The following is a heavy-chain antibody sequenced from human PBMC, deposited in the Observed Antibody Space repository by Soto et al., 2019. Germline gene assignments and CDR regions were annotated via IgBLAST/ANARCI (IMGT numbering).Heavy chain of an antibody. CDR1: GDSVSSNSAA. D-gene: IGHD3-9*01. V-gene: IGHV6-1*01. CDR3: ARDRAGGAGRYFDWSQTIDD. CDR2: TYYRSKWYN. Sequence: SQTLSLTCAISGDSVSSNSAAWNWIRQSPSRGLEWLGRTYYRSKWYNDYAVSVKSRITINPDTSKNQFSLQLNSVTPEDTAVYYCARDRAGGAGRYFDWSQTIDDWGQGTLVTVSS. J-gene: IGHJ4*02.